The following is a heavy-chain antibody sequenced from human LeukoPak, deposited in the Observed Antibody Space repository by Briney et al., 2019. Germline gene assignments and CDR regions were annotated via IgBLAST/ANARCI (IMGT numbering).Heavy chain of an antibody. CDR2: ISTDNGPA. Sequence: ASVKVSCKASGYAFSDYDITWVRQAPGQGLEWMSPISTDNGPADYLHSFQGRVRMTTDTSTNTAYLELRSLTPDDTAMYYCARGSPPDYWGQGTLVTVSS. CDR3: ARGSPPDY. CDR1: GYAFSDYD. J-gene: IGHJ4*02. V-gene: IGHV1-18*01.